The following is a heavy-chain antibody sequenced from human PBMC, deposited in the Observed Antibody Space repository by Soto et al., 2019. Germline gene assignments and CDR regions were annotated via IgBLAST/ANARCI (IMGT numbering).Heavy chain of an antibody. CDR2: VYYSGST. CDR3: ARWRFEGYNWFDP. V-gene: IGHV4-59*01. D-gene: IGHD3-16*01. CDR1: GGSISSYY. Sequence: PSETLSLTCTVSGGSISSYYWSWIRQPPGKGLEWIGYVYYSGSTNYNPSLRSRVTISISTSKNQFSLKLSSVTAADTAVYYCARWRFEGYNWFDPWGQGTLVTVS. J-gene: IGHJ5*01.